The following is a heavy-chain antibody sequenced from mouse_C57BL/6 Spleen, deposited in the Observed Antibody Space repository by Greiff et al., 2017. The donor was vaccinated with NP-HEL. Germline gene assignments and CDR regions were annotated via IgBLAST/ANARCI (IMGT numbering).Heavy chain of an antibody. Sequence: VQLQQSGAELVRPGASVTLSCKASGYTFTDYEMHWVKQRPVHGLEWIGAIDPETGGTAYNQKFKGKAILTADKSSSTAYMELRSLTSEDSAVYYCTRRKEHHDARDYWGQGTSVTVSS. V-gene: IGHV1-15*01. CDR1: GYTFTDYE. CDR2: IDPETGGT. CDR3: TRRKEHHDARDY. J-gene: IGHJ4*01.